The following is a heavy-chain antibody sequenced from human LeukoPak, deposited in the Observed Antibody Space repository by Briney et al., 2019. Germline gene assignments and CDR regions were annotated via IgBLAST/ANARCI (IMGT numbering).Heavy chain of an antibody. CDR2: IRSKAYGGTT. Sequence: GGSLRLSCTASGFTFGDYAMSWVRQAPGKGLEWVGFIRSKAYGGTTEYAASVKGRFTISRDDSKSIAYLQMNSLKTEDTAVYYCTRDSRVDYYDSSGYDYWGQGTLVTVSS. CDR3: TRDSRVDYYDSSGYDY. D-gene: IGHD3-22*01. CDR1: GFTFGDYA. J-gene: IGHJ4*02. V-gene: IGHV3-49*04.